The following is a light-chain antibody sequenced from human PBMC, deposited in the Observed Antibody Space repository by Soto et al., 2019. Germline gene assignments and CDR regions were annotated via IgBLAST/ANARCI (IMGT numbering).Light chain of an antibody. V-gene: IGKV1D-12*01. J-gene: IGKJ5*01. CDR2: GAT. CDR1: QGIHSW. CDR3: QQANSFPPIT. Sequence: DIQMTQSPSSVSASVGDRVTITCRASQGIHSWLAWYQQKPGKAPKLLIYGATTLQNGVPSRFSGSGSGTDFTLTISNLQAEDFATYYCQQANSFPPITVGQGTRLDIK.